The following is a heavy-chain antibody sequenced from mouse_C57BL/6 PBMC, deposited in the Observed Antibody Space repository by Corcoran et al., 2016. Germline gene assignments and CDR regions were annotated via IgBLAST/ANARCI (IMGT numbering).Heavy chain of an antibody. V-gene: IGHV1-18*01. J-gene: IGHJ4*01. CDR1: GYTFTDYN. CDR2: INPNNGGT. D-gene: IGHD2-3*01. Sequence: EVQLQQSGPELVKPGASVKIPCKASGYTFTDYNMDWVKQSHGKSLEWIGDINPNNGGTIYNQKFKGKATLTVDKSSSTAYMELRSLTSEDTAVYYCARLDDGYLYYAMDYWGQGTSVTVSS. CDR3: ARLDDGYLYYAMDY.